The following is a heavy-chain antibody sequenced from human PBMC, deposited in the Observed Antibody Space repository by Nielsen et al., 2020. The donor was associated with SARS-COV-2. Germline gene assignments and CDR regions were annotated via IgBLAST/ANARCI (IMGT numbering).Heavy chain of an antibody. D-gene: IGHD3-22*01. V-gene: IGHV3-53*01. CDR2: IYSGGST. CDR3: TTYYYDSSGSHYFDY. CDR1: GFTVSSNY. J-gene: IGHJ4*02. Sequence: GGSPRLSCAASGFTVSSNYMSWVRQAPGKGLEWVSVIYSGGSTYYADSVKGRFTISRDNSKNTLYLQMNSLRAEDTAVYYCTTYYYDSSGSHYFDYWGQGTLVTVSS.